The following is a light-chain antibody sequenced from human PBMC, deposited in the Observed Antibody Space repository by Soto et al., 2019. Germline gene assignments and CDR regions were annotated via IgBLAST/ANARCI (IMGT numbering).Light chain of an antibody. J-gene: IGKJ2*01. CDR2: AAS. Sequence: EVVMTQSPATLSVSPGERATLSCRASQSVSSSLAWYQQKAGQAPRLLIYAASTRATGIPARFSGSGSGTEFTLTISSLQSEDFAVYYCQEYNNWSYTFGQGTKVDIK. V-gene: IGKV3-15*01. CDR3: QEYNNWSYT. CDR1: QSVSSS.